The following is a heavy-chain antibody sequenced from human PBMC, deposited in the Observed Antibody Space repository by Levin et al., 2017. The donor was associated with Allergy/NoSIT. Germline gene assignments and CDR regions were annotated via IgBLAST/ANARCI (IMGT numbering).Heavy chain of an antibody. V-gene: IGHV3-21*01. Sequence: PGGSLRLSCSASGFTFSTYTMNWVRQAPGKGLEWVSSIRDSDNSTYYADSVKGRFTISRDNAKNSVHLQMNSLRGEDTAVYYWASGGNWTPPWLYDYWGQGSLVMVSS. D-gene: IGHD1-1*01. J-gene: IGHJ4*02. CDR2: IRDSDNST. CDR1: GFTFSTYT. CDR3: ASGGNWTPPWLYDY.